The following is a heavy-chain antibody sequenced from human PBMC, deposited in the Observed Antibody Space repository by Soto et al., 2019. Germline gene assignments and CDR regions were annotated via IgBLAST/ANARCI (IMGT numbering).Heavy chain of an antibody. D-gene: IGHD6-19*01. CDR3: AKGGSGWFLLDDDAFDI. Sequence: EVQLLESGGGLVQPGGSLRLSCAASGFTFSSYAMSWVRQAPGKGLEWVSAISGSGGSTYYADSVKGRFTISRDNSKNTLYLQMNSLRAEDTAVYYCAKGGSGWFLLDDDAFDIWGQGTMVTVSS. CDR1: GFTFSSYA. V-gene: IGHV3-23*01. CDR2: ISGSGGST. J-gene: IGHJ3*02.